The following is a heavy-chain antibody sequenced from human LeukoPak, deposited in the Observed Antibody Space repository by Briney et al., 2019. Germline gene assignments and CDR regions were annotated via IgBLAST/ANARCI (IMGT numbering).Heavy chain of an antibody. Sequence: GGSLRLSCAASGFTFSSYEMNWVRQAPGKGLEWVSYINSSGSTIYYADSVKGRFTISRDNAKNSLYLQMNGLRAEDTAVYYCARRGGSSSRRSPIDYWGQGTLITVSS. CDR3: ARRGGSSSRRSPIDY. CDR1: GFTFSSYE. V-gene: IGHV3-48*03. D-gene: IGHD6-6*01. CDR2: INSSGSTI. J-gene: IGHJ4*02.